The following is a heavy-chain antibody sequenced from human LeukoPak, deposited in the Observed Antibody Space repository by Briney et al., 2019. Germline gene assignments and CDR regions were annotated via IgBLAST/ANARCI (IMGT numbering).Heavy chain of an antibody. CDR1: GGSVTSTNW. J-gene: IGHJ4*02. Sequence: TSETLSLTCGVSGGSVTSTNWWTWVRQPPGKGLEWIGEVHLDGRTNYNPSLKSRLTISVDLSENHISLKLTSVTAADTAVYYCAREGGFFRPLDYSGQGTLVTVSS. V-gene: IGHV4-4*02. CDR2: VHLDGRT. CDR3: AREGGFFRPLDY. D-gene: IGHD3-3*01.